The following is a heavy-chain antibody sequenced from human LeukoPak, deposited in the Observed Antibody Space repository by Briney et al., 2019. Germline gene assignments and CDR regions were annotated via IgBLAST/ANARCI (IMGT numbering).Heavy chain of an antibody. CDR2: ISPTGSTT. D-gene: IGHD6-6*01. Sequence: GGSLRLSCIASGFSFSGHWMHWARQLPGKGLVWVSRISPTGSTTSYADSVKGRFTVSRDDAKNTLYLQVNNLRAEDTAVYYCARGPNSNWSGLDFWGQGTLLTVSS. V-gene: IGHV3-74*01. CDR3: ARGPNSNWSGLDF. J-gene: IGHJ4*02. CDR1: GFSFSGHW.